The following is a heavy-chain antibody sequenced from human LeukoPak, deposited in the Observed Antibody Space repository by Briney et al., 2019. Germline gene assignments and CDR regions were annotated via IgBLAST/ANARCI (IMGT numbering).Heavy chain of an antibody. V-gene: IGHV3-23*01. CDR3: AKDSFSSR. J-gene: IGHJ4*02. CDR2: ISGSGVST. Sequence: PGGSLRLSCAASGFTFSSDSMTWVRQAPGKGLELVSTISGSGVSTFYADSVKGRFTISRDNSKNTLYLHMNSLSAEDTAVYYCAKDSFSSRWGQGTLVTVSS. CDR1: GFTFSSDS. D-gene: IGHD2-2*01.